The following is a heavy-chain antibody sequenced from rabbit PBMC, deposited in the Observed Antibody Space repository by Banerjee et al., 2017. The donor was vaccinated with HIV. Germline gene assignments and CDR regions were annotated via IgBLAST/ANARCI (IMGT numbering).Heavy chain of an antibody. V-gene: IGHV1S45*01. CDR1: GFDFSSYYM. D-gene: IGHD4-1*01. CDR2: IYGGSSGST. J-gene: IGHJ4*01. Sequence: QEQLKETGGGLVQPGGSLTLSCKASGFDFSSYYMSWVRQAPGKGLEWIACIYGGSSGSTWYASWAKGRFTISKTSSTTVTLQMTSLTAADTATYFCARDLAGVIGWNFGLWGPGTLVTVS. CDR3: ARDLAGVIGWNFGL.